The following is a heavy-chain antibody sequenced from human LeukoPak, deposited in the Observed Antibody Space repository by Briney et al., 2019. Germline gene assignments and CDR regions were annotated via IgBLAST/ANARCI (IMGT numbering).Heavy chain of an antibody. J-gene: IGHJ4*02. CDR1: GGSISSGGYY. Sequence: PSETLSLTCTVSGGSISSGGYYWSWIRQHPGKGLEWIGYIYYSGSTYYNPSLKSQVTISVDTSKNQFSLKLSSVTAADTAVYYCARDSGGWFYFDYWGQGTLVTVSS. D-gene: IGHD6-19*01. CDR3: ARDSGGWFYFDY. V-gene: IGHV4-31*01. CDR2: IYYSGST.